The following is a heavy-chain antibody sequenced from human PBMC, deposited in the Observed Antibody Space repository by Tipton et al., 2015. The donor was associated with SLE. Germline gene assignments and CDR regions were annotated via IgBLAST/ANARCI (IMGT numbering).Heavy chain of an antibody. V-gene: IGHV4-39*07. J-gene: IGHJ4*02. Sequence: TLSLTCTVSGGSISSSSYYWGWIRQPPGKGLEWIGSIYYSGSTYYNPSLKSRVTILVDTSKNQFSLKLSSVTAADTAVYYCARGEGDYGSNYYFDYWGQGTLVTVSS. CDR1: GGSISSSSYY. D-gene: IGHD4-23*01. CDR2: IYYSGST. CDR3: ARGEGDYGSNYYFDY.